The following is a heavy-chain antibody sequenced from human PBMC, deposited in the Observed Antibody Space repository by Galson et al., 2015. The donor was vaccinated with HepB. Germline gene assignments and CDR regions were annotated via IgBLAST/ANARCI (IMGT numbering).Heavy chain of an antibody. CDR1: GFTFGDYA. CDR3: TRDSQIWFGELPNYFDY. D-gene: IGHD3-10*01. Sequence: SLRLSCAASGFTFGDYAMSWVRQAPGKGLEWVGFIRSKAYGGTTEYAASVKGRFTISRDDSKSIAYLQMNSLKTEDTAVYYCTRDSQIWFGELPNYFDYWGQGTLVTVSS. J-gene: IGHJ4*02. CDR2: IRSKAYGGTT. V-gene: IGHV3-49*04.